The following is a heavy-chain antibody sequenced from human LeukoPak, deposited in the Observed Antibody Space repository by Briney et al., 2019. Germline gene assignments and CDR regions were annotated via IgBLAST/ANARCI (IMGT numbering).Heavy chain of an antibody. CDR3: ASDMSYSGYYIDY. V-gene: IGHV3-30-3*01. CDR1: GFTFSSYA. J-gene: IGHJ4*02. CDR2: ISYDGSNK. D-gene: IGHD3-3*01. Sequence: GGSLILSCAASGFTFSSYAMHWVRQAPGKGLEWVALISYDGSNKYYADSVKGRFTISRDNSKNTLFLQMNSLRAEDTAVYYCASDMSYSGYYIDYWGQGTLVTVSS.